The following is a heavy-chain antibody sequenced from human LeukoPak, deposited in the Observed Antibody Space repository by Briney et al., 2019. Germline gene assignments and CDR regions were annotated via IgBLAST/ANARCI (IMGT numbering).Heavy chain of an antibody. D-gene: IGHD2-15*01. CDR2: INHSGST. Sequence: PSETLSLTCAVCGGSFSGYYWSWIRQPPGKGLEWIGEINHSGSTNYNPSLKSRVTISVDTSKNQFSLKLSSVTAADTAVYYCARALYCSGGSCYGEDYWGQGTLVTVSS. CDR1: GGSFSGYY. CDR3: ARALYCSGGSCYGEDY. V-gene: IGHV4-34*01. J-gene: IGHJ4*02.